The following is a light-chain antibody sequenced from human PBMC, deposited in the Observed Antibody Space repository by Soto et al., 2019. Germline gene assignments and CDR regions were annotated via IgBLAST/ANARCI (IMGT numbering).Light chain of an antibody. Sequence: QSALTQPDSVSGSPGQSITISCTGTSSDDGGYNYVSWYQQHTGEAPKIIIYDVRSRHSGVSYRFSCSKSGNTASLTISGLQSEDEADYYCSSYTSSTFGVFATGTKITVL. CDR3: SSYTSSTFGV. J-gene: IGLJ1*01. CDR2: DVR. V-gene: IGLV2-14*03. CDR1: SSDDGGYNY.